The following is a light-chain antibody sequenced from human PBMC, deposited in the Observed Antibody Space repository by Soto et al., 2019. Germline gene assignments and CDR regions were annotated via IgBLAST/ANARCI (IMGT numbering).Light chain of an antibody. CDR1: SSNIGSNT. CDR2: SNN. J-gene: IGLJ2*01. CDR3: AAWDDSLNEV. Sequence: VLTQPPSASGTPGQRVTISCSGSSSNIGSNTVNWYQQLPGTAPKLLIYSNNRRPSGVPDRFSGSKSGTSASLAISGLQSEDEADYYCAAWDDSLNEVFGGGTQLTVL. V-gene: IGLV1-44*01.